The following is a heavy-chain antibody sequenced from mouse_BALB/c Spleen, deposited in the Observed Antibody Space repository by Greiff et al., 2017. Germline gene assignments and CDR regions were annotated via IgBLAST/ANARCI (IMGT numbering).Heavy chain of an antibody. CDR3: ARSGYRYDYAMDY. D-gene: IGHD2-14*01. V-gene: IGHV5-17*02. CDR1: GFTFSSFG. J-gene: IGHJ4*01. Sequence: EVQVVESGGGLVQPGGSRKLSCAASGFTFSSFGMHWVRQAPEKGLEWVAYISSGSSTIYYADTVKGRFTISRDNPKNTLFLQMTSLRSEDTAMYYCARSGYRYDYAMDYWGQGTSVTVSS. CDR2: ISSGSSTI.